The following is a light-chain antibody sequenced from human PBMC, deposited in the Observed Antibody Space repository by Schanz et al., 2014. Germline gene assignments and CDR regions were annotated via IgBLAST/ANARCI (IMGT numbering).Light chain of an antibody. CDR3: QQLNSYPLT. J-gene: IGKJ4*01. Sequence: EIVLTQSPGTLSLSPGERATLSCGASQSVSSTDLAWYQQQPGHPPRLLIYGASSRATGIPDRFSGSGSGTDFTLTISRLEPEDFATYYCQQLNSYPLTFGGGTRVEIK. CDR1: QSVSSTD. CDR2: GAS. V-gene: IGKV3-20*01.